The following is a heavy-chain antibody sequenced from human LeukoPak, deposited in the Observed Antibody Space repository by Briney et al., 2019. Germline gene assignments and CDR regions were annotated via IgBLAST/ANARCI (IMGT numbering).Heavy chain of an antibody. J-gene: IGHJ3*02. D-gene: IGHD3-16*02. V-gene: IGHV4-4*08. CDR3: ARDGLRLGELSKDDAFDI. CDR1: DDSITMYY. Sequence: PSETLSLTCSVSDDSITMYYWTWIRQPPGKGLEWIGRIYTSGSTNYNPSLKSRVTISVDTSKNQFSLKLSSVTAADTAVYYCARDGLRLGELSKDDAFDIWGQGTMVTVSS. CDR2: IYTSGST.